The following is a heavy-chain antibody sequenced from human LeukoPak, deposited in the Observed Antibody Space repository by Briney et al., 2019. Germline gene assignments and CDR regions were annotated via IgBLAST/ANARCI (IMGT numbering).Heavy chain of an antibody. D-gene: IGHD1-26*01. Sequence: GGSLRLSCSASGFTFSTYAMHWVRQAPGKGLEHVSTINTNGDDTYYADSVKGRFTISRDNSKNTLYLQMNSLRAEDTAVYYCARGDRGYFDYWGQGTLVTVSS. CDR3: ARGDRGYFDY. CDR1: GFTFSTYA. V-gene: IGHV3-64*04. J-gene: IGHJ4*02. CDR2: INTNGDDT.